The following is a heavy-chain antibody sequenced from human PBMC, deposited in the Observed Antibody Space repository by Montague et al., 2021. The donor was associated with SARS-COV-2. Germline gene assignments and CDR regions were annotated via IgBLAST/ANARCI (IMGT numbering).Heavy chain of an antibody. D-gene: IGHD3-9*01. V-gene: IGHV4-39*01. Sequence: SETLSLTCSVSGDSIGSSHTYWGWIRQPPGKGLEWIGCVAYSGSTYYNPSLQRRVTLSVGTSRSQFSLKLNSVTAADTAVYYCARSQLYYDLLAGFSESYYFDYWGQGTLATVSS. CDR2: VAYSGST. J-gene: IGHJ4*02. CDR1: GDSIGSSHTY. CDR3: ARSQLYYDLLAGFSESYYFDY.